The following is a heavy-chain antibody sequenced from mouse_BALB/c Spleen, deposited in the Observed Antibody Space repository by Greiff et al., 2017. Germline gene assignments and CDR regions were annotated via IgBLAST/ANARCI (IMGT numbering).Heavy chain of an antibody. V-gene: IGHV14-3*02. CDR2: IDPANGNT. CDR3: ASEGVGHNWFDY. D-gene: IGHD4-1*02. CDR1: GFNIKDTY. Sequence: VQLQQSGAELVKPGASVKLSCTASGFNIKDTYMHWVKQRPEQGLEWIGRIDPANGNTKYDPKFQGKATITADTSSNTAYLQLSSLTSEDTAVYYCASEGVGHNWFDYWGQGTTLTVSS. J-gene: IGHJ2*01.